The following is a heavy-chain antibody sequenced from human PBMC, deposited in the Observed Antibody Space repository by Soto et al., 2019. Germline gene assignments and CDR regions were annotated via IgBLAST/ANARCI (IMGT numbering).Heavy chain of an antibody. Sequence: QVQLVQSGAEVKKPGSSVKVSCKASGGTFSSYAISWVRQAPGQGLEWMGGIIPIFGTANYAQKFQGRVTITADESTRKAYMELGSLRSEDTAVYYCARVVVVVAATSGLGWFDPWGQGTLVTVSS. J-gene: IGHJ5*02. CDR1: GGTFSSYA. V-gene: IGHV1-69*01. CDR3: ARVVVVVAATSGLGWFDP. CDR2: IIPIFGTA. D-gene: IGHD2-15*01.